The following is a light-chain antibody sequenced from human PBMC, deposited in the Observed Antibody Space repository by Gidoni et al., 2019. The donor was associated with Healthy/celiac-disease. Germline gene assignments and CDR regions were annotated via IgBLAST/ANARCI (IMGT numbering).Light chain of an antibody. CDR2: GAS. V-gene: IGKV3-20*01. J-gene: IGKJ1*01. CDR1: QSVSSSY. CDR3: QQYGSSPQT. Sequence: ELVLTQSPGTRSLSPGERATLSCRASQSVSSSYLAWYQQKPGQAPRLLIYGASSRATGIPDRFSGSGSGTDFTLTISRLEPEDFAVYYCQQYGSSPQTFGQVTKVEIK.